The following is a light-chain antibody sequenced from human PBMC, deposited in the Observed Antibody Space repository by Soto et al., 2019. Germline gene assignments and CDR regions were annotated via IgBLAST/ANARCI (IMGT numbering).Light chain of an antibody. Sequence: QSVLTQPPSASETPGQRVTMSCSGSSSNIGRNTVIWYQQLPGTAPKLLIYRNNQRPSGVPDRFSGSKSGTSASLAISGLQSEDEADYYCAAWDDSLNGLVFGGGTKLTVL. V-gene: IGLV1-44*01. CDR2: RNN. J-gene: IGLJ2*01. CDR1: SSNIGRNT. CDR3: AAWDDSLNGLV.